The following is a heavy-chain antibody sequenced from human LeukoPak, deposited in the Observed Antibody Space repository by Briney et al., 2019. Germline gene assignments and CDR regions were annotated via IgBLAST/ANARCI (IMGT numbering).Heavy chain of an antibody. J-gene: IGHJ4*02. CDR3: ARHYHRRLSQQLSPFDY. Sequence: SETLSLTCTVSGDSISSYYWSWIRQPPGKGLEWIGYIYYSGSAKYNPSLKSRVTISVDTSKNQFSLKLSSVTAADTAVYYCARHYHRRLSQQLSPFDYWGQGTLVTVSS. V-gene: IGHV4-59*08. CDR2: IYYSGSA. D-gene: IGHD6-13*01. CDR1: GDSISSYY.